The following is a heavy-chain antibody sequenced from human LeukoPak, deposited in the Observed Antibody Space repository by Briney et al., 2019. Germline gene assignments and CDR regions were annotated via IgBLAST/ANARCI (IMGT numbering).Heavy chain of an antibody. D-gene: IGHD3-3*01. V-gene: IGHV4-4*07. CDR2: IYISGST. CDR1: GGSISTYY. Sequence: SETLSLTCIVSGGSISTYYWSWIRQPAGKGLEWIGRIYISGSTNYKPSLRSRITMSVDTSKNQFSLKLNSVTAADTAVYYCARGSDDKYAMDVWAKGPRSPSP. J-gene: IGHJ6*02. CDR3: ARGSDDKYAMDV.